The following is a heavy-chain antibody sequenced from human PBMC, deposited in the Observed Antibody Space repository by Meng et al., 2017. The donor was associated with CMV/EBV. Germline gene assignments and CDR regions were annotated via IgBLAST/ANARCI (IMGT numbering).Heavy chain of an antibody. Sequence: GESLKISCAASGFTFSSYSMNWVRQAPGKGLEWVSSISSSSSYIYYADSVKGRFTISRDNAKNSLYLQMNSLRAEDTAVYYCAREWVVVPASVGGVDAFDIWGQGTMVTVSS. CDR2: ISSSSSYI. V-gene: IGHV3-21*01. J-gene: IGHJ3*02. D-gene: IGHD2-2*01. CDR3: AREWVVVPASVGGVDAFDI. CDR1: GFTFSSYS.